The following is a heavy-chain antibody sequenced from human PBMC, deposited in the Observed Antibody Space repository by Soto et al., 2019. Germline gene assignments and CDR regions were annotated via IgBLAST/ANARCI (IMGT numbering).Heavy chain of an antibody. CDR2: IIPILGIA. J-gene: IGHJ3*02. V-gene: IGHV1-69*02. Sequence: SVKVSFRGSSCTFSGYTIVWVRPAPGQGLEWMGRIIPILGIANYAQKFQGRVTITADKSTSTAYMELSSLRSEDTAVYYCARGIAVATLPIAFDIWGQGTMVTVSS. D-gene: IGHD6-19*01. CDR1: SCTFSGYT. CDR3: ARGIAVATLPIAFDI.